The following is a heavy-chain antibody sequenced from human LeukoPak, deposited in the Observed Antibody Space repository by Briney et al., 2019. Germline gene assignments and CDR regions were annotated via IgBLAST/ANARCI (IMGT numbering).Heavy chain of an antibody. CDR3: ARDVRPSNGGSYWFDP. V-gene: IGHV1-18*01. Sequence: ASVTVSCKASGYTFTNCGISWVLQAPGQGLEWMGWISTYHGYTNYAHQLQGRVTMTTDTATSTVYMELRSLRSDDTAVYYCARDVRPSNGGSYWFDPWGQGTLVTVSS. J-gene: IGHJ5*02. CDR1: GYTFTNCG. D-gene: IGHD2-15*01. CDR2: ISTYHGYT.